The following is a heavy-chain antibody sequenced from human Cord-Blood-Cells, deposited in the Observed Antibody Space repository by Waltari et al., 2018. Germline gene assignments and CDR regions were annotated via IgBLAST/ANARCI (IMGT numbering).Heavy chain of an antibody. Sequence: QVQLQQWGAGLLKPSEPLSLTCAVYGGSFSGYYWSWIRQPPGKGLEWIGEINHSGSTNYNPSLKSRVTISVDTSKNQFSLKLSSVTAVDTAVYYCARKRYSSSWYNWFDPWGQGTLVTVSS. CDR3: ARKRYSSSWYNWFDP. CDR2: INHSGST. CDR1: GGSFSGYY. V-gene: IGHV4-34*01. D-gene: IGHD6-13*01. J-gene: IGHJ5*02.